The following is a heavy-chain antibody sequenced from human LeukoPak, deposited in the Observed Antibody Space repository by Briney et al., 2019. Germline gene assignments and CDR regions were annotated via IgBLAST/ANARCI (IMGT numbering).Heavy chain of an antibody. J-gene: IGHJ4*02. CDR3: ARGGLWLRVFDY. V-gene: IGHV4-34*01. CDR2: INHSGST. Sequence: PSETLSLTCAVYGGSFSGYYWSWIRQPPGKGLEWIGEINHSGSTNYNPSLKSRVTISVDTSKNQFSLKLSSVTAADTAVYYCARGGLWLRVFDYWGQGTLVTVSS. CDR1: GGSFSGYY. D-gene: IGHD5-18*01.